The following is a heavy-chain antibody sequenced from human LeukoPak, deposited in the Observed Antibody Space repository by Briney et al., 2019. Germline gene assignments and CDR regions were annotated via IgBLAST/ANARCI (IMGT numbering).Heavy chain of an antibody. V-gene: IGHV4-34*01. CDR2: INHSGST. Sequence: SETLSLTCAVYGGSFSGYYWSWIRQPPGKGLEWIGEINHSGSTNYNPSLKSRVTISRDNSKNTLYLQMNSLRAEDTAVYYCAKEFREWLVLFWFDPWGQGTLVTVSS. CDR3: AKEFREWLVLFWFDP. D-gene: IGHD6-19*01. CDR1: GGSFSGYY. J-gene: IGHJ5*02.